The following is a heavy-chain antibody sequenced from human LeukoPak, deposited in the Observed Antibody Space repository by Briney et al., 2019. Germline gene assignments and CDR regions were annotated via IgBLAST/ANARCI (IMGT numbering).Heavy chain of an antibody. CDR3: ARDSREFIVVVPAAIGYFDY. V-gene: IGHV1-18*01. Sequence: GASVKVSCKASGYTFTSYGISWVRQAPGQGLEWMGWISAYNGNTNYAQKLQGRVTMTTDTSTSTAYMELRSLRSDDTAVYYCARDSREFIVVVPAAIGYFDYWGQGTLVTVSS. CDR2: ISAYNGNT. CDR1: GYTFTSYG. J-gene: IGHJ4*02. D-gene: IGHD2-2*02.